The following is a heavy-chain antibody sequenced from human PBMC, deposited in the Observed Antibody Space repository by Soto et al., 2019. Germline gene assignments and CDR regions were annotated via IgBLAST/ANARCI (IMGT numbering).Heavy chain of an antibody. Sequence: QVQLVQSGAEVKKPGSSVKVSCKASGGTFSSYAISWVRQAPGQGLEWMGGIIPIFGTANYAQKFQGRVTITADESTSTAYMELSSLRSEDTAVYYCARDYDSSGYYYGNWFDPWGQGTXXTVSS. CDR2: IIPIFGTA. CDR3: ARDYDSSGYYYGNWFDP. CDR1: GGTFSSYA. J-gene: IGHJ5*02. D-gene: IGHD3-22*01. V-gene: IGHV1-69*01.